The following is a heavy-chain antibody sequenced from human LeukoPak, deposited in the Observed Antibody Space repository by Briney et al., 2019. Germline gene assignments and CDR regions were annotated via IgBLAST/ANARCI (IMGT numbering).Heavy chain of an antibody. D-gene: IGHD6-19*01. CDR1: GGSISSYY. CDR3: ARLQWLSTPFFAY. V-gene: IGHV4-59*08. Sequence: SETLSLTCTVSGGSISSYYWSWIRQPPGKGLEWIGYIYYSGSTNYNPSLKSRVTISVDTSKNQFSLKLSSVTAADTAVYFCARLQWLSTPFFAYWGQGTLVPVSS. CDR2: IYYSGST. J-gene: IGHJ4*02.